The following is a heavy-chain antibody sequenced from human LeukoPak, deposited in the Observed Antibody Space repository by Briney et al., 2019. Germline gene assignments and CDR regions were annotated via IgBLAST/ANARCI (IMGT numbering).Heavy chain of an antibody. CDR1: GGSISSSSYF. D-gene: IGHD6-19*01. CDR2: IYYSGST. CDR3: VGLGSGWIRHSFDY. Sequence: SETLSLTCTVSGGSISSSSYFWGWIRQPPGKGLEWIGNIYYSGSTYYNPSLKSRITISVDTSKNQFSLKLSSVTAADTAVHYCVGLGSGWIRHSFDYWGQGTLVTVSS. J-gene: IGHJ4*02. V-gene: IGHV4-39*01.